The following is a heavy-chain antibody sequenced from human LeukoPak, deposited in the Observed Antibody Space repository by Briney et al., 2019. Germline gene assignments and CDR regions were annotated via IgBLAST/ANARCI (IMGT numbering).Heavy chain of an antibody. CDR1: GLTFSNYA. Sequence: PGGSLRHSCAASGLTFSNYAMSWVRQAPGKGLEWVSTISSSGGSTNYVDSVKGRLTISRDNSKNTLYLQMNSLRAEDTAVYYCAKDHEGGRWDYFDYWGQGTLVTVSS. J-gene: IGHJ4*02. CDR3: AKDHEGGRWDYFDY. V-gene: IGHV3-23*01. CDR2: ISSSGGST. D-gene: IGHD3-16*01.